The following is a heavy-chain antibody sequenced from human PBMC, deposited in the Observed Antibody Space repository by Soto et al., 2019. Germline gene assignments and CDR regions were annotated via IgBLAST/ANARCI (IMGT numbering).Heavy chain of an antibody. CDR2: IWYDGSNK. D-gene: IGHD3-16*01. CDR3: ARESEGDLYYFDY. CDR1: GFTFSSYG. Sequence: QVQLVESGGGVVQPGRSLRLCCAASGFTFSSYGMHWVRQAPGKGLEWVAVIWYDGSNKYYADSVKGRFTISRDNSKNTLYLQMNSLRAEDTAVYYCARESEGDLYYFDYWGQGTLVTVSS. V-gene: IGHV3-33*01. J-gene: IGHJ4*02.